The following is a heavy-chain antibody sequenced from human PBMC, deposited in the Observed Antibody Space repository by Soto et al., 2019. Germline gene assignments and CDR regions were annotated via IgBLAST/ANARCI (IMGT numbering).Heavy chain of an antibody. D-gene: IGHD3-9*01. V-gene: IGHV1-69*13. CDR3: ARVCDILNGYALYFDY. CDR2: IIPIFGTA. J-gene: IGHJ4*02. Sequence: SVKVSCKASGGTFSSYAISWVRQAPGQGLEWMGGIIPIFGTANYAQKFQGRVTITADESTSTAYMELSSLRSEDTAVYYCARVCDILNGYALYFDYWGQGTLVTVSS. CDR1: GGTFSSYA.